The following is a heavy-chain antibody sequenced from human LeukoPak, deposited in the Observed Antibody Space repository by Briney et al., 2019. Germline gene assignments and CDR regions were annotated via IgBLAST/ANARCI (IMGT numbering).Heavy chain of an antibody. CDR2: IYSGGST. V-gene: IGHV3-53*01. D-gene: IGHD4-23*01. CDR1: GFTVSSNY. CDR3: ARAHGGNFYYFDY. Sequence: GGSLRLSCAASGFTVSSNYMSWVRQAPGKGLEWVSVIYSGGSTYYADSVKGRFTISRDNSKNTLYLQMNSLRAEDTAVYYCARAHGGNFYYFDYWGQGTLVTVSS. J-gene: IGHJ4*02.